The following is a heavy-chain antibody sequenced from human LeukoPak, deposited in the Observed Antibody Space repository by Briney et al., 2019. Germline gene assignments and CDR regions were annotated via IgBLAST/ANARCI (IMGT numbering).Heavy chain of an antibody. D-gene: IGHD3-22*01. CDR2: IYYNGTT. CDR1: GFTFSSYA. CDR3: ARLGRADSGYYVAYDI. J-gene: IGHJ3*02. Sequence: GSLRLSCAASGFTFSSYAMSWIRQPPGKGLEWIGYIYYNGTTNYNPSLKSRVTMSVDTSRTQFSLKLSSVTAADTAFYYCARLGRADSGYYVAYDIWGQGTMVTVSS. V-gene: IGHV4-59*08.